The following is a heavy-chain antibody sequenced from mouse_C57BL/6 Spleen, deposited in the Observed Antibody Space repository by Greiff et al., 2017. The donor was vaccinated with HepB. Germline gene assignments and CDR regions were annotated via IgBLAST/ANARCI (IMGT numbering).Heavy chain of an antibody. CDR2: FYPGSGSI. Sequence: QVQLKESGAELVKPGASVKLSCKASGYTFTEYTIHWVKQRSGQGLEWIGWFYPGSGSIKYNEKFKDKATLTADQSSRTVYMELSRLTSEDAAVYFCARHEDLGAWFAYWGQGTLVTVSA. CDR3: ARHEDLGAWFAY. D-gene: IGHD4-1*01. J-gene: IGHJ3*01. CDR1: GYTFTEYT. V-gene: IGHV1-62-2*01.